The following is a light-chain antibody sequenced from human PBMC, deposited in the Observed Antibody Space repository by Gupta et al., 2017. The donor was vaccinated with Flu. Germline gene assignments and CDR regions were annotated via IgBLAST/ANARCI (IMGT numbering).Light chain of an antibody. V-gene: IGLV3-1*01. CDR3: QAWDSSTGV. CDR2: QDS. CDR1: KLGYKY. Sequence: TPPPSLSASPGQTASITCSGDKLGYKYACWYQQKPGQSPVLVIYQDSKRPSGIPERFSGSNSGNTATLTISGTQAMDEADYYCQAWDSSTGVFGGGTKLTVL. J-gene: IGLJ3*02.